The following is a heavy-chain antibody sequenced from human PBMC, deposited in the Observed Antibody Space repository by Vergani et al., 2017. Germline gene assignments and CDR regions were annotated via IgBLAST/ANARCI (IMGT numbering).Heavy chain of an antibody. CDR1: GYTFTYRY. Sequence: QMQLVQSGAEVKKTGSSVKVSCKASGYTFTYRYLHWVRQAPGQGLEWMGWINPNRGVTNYGQKFHGRVTMTSDTSTNTVYMELSRLKSDDTALYYCAKDRANSGAYPIDFWGPGTLVTVSS. V-gene: IGHV1-2*02. J-gene: IGHJ4*02. CDR2: INPNRGVT. CDR3: AKDRANSGAYPIDF. D-gene: IGHD1-26*01.